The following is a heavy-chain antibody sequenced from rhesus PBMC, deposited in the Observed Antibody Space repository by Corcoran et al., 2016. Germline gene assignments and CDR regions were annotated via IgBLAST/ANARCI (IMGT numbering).Heavy chain of an antibody. D-gene: IGHD3-3*01. CDR3: ARVRAPYNFWSGYSPFDY. CDR1: GFSRSTSGMG. J-gene: IGHJ4*01. Sequence: QVTLKESGPALVNHTQTLTLTCTFSGFSRSTSGMGVGWLRQPPGKALEWLASIYWDDDKYYSTSLKSRLTISKDTSKNQVVLTMTNMDPVDTATYYCARVRAPYNFWSGYSPFDYWGQGVLVTVSS. V-gene: IGHV2S1*01. CDR2: IYWDDDK.